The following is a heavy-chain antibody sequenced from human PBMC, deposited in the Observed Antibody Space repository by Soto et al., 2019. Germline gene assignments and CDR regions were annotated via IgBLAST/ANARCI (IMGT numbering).Heavy chain of an antibody. CDR3: TRGWLGIARGYWFEP. V-gene: IGHV3-49*01. Sequence: QSGGSLRLSCTASGFTFGDYAMSWFRKAPGKGLEWVGFISSKAYGGTTEYTASVKGRFTISRDDSKSIAYLQMNSLKTEDTAVYYCTRGWLGIARGYWFEPWGQGTLVTVSS. CDR1: GFTFGDYA. CDR2: ISSKAYGGTT. D-gene: IGHD6-13*01. J-gene: IGHJ5*02.